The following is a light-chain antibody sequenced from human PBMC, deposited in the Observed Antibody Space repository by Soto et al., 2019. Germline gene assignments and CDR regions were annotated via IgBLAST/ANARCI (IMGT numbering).Light chain of an antibody. CDR2: DTS. CDR1: QDISNY. V-gene: IGKV1-33*01. Sequence: DIQMTQSPSSLSASIGDRVTITCQASQDISNYLNWYQQKPGKAPKLLIYDTSNLETGVPSRFSGGGSGTSYVITISARQPEDIATYYCQQYANPPWTFGRGTKVEVK. CDR3: QQYANPPWT. J-gene: IGKJ1*01.